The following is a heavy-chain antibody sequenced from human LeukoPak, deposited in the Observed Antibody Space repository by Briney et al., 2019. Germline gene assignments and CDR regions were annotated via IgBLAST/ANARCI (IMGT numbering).Heavy chain of an antibody. J-gene: IGHJ3*02. V-gene: IGHV5-51*01. CDR2: IYPGDSET. CDR1: GYSFTSHW. Sequence: GESLKISCKGSGYSFTSHWIGWGRQMPGKGLEWMGIIYPGDSETRYSPSFQGQVTISADKSISTAYLQWGSLKASDTAMYYCARRYSYNSGGYNLADDAFYIWGQGTMVTVSS. D-gene: IGHD3-22*01. CDR3: ARRYSYNSGGYNLADDAFYI.